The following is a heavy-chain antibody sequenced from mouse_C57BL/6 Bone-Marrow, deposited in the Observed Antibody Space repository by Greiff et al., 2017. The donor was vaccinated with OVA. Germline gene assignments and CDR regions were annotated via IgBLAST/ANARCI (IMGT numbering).Heavy chain of an antibody. CDR2: IYPRSGNT. D-gene: IGHD1-1*01. V-gene: IGHV1-81*01. Sequence: VKLVESGAELARPGASVKLSCKASGYTFTSYGISWVKQRTGQGLEWIGEIYPRSGNTYYNEKFKGKATLTADKSSSTAYMELRSLTSEDSAVYFCARSITTVVPFDYWGQGTTLTVSS. CDR1: GYTFTSYG. CDR3: ARSITTVVPFDY. J-gene: IGHJ2*01.